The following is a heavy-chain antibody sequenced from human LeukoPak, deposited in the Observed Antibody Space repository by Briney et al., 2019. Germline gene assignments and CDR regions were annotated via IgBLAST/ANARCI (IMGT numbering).Heavy chain of an antibody. CDR2: MYYSGST. D-gene: IGHD3-16*01. CDR3: ARGFPHGGHVWPIDY. V-gene: IGHV4-59*01. J-gene: IGHJ4*02. CDR1: GGSISSYY. Sequence: KPSETLSLTCTVSGGSISSYYWSWIRQTPGKGLEWIGYMYYSGSTDYNPSLKSRVTISVDTSKNQFSLKLSSVTAADTAVYYCARGFPHGGHVWPIDYWGQGTLVTVSS.